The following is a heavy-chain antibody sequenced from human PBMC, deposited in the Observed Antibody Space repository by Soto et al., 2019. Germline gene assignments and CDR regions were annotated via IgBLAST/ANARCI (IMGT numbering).Heavy chain of an antibody. V-gene: IGHV3-73*01. CDR3: TRHGWELERRVVDY. Sequence: PGGSLRLSCAASGFTFSGSAMHWVRQASGKGLEWVGRIRSKANSYATAYAASVKGRFTISRDDSKNTAYLQMNSLKTEDTAVYYCTRHGWELERRVVDYWGQGTLVTVS. CDR1: GFTFSGSA. CDR2: IRSKANSYAT. D-gene: IGHD1-26*01. J-gene: IGHJ4*02.